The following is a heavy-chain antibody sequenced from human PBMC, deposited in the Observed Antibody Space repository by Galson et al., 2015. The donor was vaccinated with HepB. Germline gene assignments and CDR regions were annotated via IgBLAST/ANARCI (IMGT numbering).Heavy chain of an antibody. CDR1: GFTFSSYG. D-gene: IGHD2-21*01. Sequence: SLRLSCAASGFTFSSYGMHWVRQAPGKGLEWVAVIWYDGSNKYYADSVKGRFTISRDNSKNTLYLQMNSLRAEDTAVYYCARDSGVVIGAFDIWGQGTMVTVSS. CDR2: IWYDGSNK. V-gene: IGHV3-33*01. J-gene: IGHJ3*02. CDR3: ARDSGVVIGAFDI.